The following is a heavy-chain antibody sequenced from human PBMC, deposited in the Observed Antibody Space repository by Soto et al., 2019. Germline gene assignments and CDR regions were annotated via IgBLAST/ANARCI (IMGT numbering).Heavy chain of an antibody. CDR3: ATDFRPVEHIPRTDY. D-gene: IGHD2-21*01. V-gene: IGHV1-24*01. CDR1: GYTLTELS. Sequence: ASVKVSCKVSGYTLTELSMHWVRQAPGKGLEWMGGFDPEDGETIYAQKFQGRVTMTEDTSTDTAYMELSSLSSEDTAVYYCATDFRPVEHIPRTDYWGQGTLVTVSS. CDR2: FDPEDGET. J-gene: IGHJ4*02.